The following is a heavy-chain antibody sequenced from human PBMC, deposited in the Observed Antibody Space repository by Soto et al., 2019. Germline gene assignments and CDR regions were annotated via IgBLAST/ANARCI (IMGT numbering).Heavy chain of an antibody. CDR2: INTDGSST. V-gene: IGHV3-74*01. CDR3: ARRGSGVTRVVHY. J-gene: IGHJ4*02. Sequence: EVQLVEYGGGLVQPGGSLRLSCAASGFTFSSYWMHWVRQAPGKGLVWISRINTDGSSTSYVDSVQGRFTISRDNGKNTLFLQMNSLRVEDTAVYYCARRGSGVTRVVHYWGQGTLVTVSS. CDR1: GFTFSSYW. D-gene: IGHD2-15*01.